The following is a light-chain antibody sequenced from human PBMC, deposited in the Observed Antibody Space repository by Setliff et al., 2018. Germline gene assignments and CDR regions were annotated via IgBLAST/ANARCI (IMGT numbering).Light chain of an antibody. J-gene: IGLJ1*01. CDR1: SSDVGSYNL. Sequence: QSVLTQPASVSGSPGQSITISCTGTSSDVGSYNLVSWYQQHPGKAPKLMIYDVSNRPSGVSNRFSGSKSGDTASLTISGLQAEDEADYFCTSYTTGGTYVFGAGTKVTVL. CDR2: DVS. V-gene: IGLV2-14*02. CDR3: TSYTTGGTYV.